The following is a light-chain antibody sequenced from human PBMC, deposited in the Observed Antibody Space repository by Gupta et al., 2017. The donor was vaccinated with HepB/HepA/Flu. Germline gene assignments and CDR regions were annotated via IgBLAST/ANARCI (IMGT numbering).Light chain of an antibody. CDR2: AAS. V-gene: IGKV1-39*01. CDR3: QQSFITQWT. CDR1: QTINNY. J-gene: IGKJ1*01. Sequence: DIQMTQSPSSLSASVGDRVTITCRASQTINNYLNWYQQKPGQAPKVLIYAASTLQSEVPSRFSGSGSGTDFTLTIRSLQPEDFATYYCQQSFITQWTFGQRTKVEIK.